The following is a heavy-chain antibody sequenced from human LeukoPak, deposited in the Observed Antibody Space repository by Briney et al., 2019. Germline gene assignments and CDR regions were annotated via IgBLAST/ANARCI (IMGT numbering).Heavy chain of an antibody. V-gene: IGHV3-23*01. J-gene: IGHJ4*02. CDR1: GFTFSSYA. Sequence: GGSPRLSCAASGFTFSSYAMSWVRQAPGKGLEWVSAISGSGGSTYYADSVKGRFTISRDNSKNTLYLQMNSLRAEDTAVYYCAKDYRYCSSTSCLNYFDYWGQGTLVTVSS. CDR3: AKDYRYCSSTSCLNYFDY. D-gene: IGHD2-2*01. CDR2: ISGSGGST.